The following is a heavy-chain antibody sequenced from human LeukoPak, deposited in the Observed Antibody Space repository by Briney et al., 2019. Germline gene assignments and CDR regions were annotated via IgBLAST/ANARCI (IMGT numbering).Heavy chain of an antibody. J-gene: IGHJ4*02. D-gene: IGHD4-17*01. CDR1: GFTFSSYA. CDR3: ARVDGAWSPDY. V-gene: IGHV3-30-3*01. CDR2: ISYDGSNK. Sequence: PGGSLRLSCAASGFTFSSYAVHWVRQAPGKGLEWVAVISYDGSNKYYADSVKGRFTISRDNSKNTLYLQLNSLRAEDTAVYYCARVDGAWSPDYWGQGTLVTVSS.